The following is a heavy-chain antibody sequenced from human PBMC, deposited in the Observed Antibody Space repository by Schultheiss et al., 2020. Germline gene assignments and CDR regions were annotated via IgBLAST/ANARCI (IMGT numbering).Heavy chain of an antibody. CDR1: GYIFTDYY. J-gene: IGHJ5*02. V-gene: IGHV1-2*02. CDR3: ARDSGSTLTTFGPPGHP. CDR2: INLNTGVT. D-gene: IGHD4-17*01. Sequence: ASVKVSCKASGYIFTDYYIHWVRQAPGQGLEWMGWINLNTGVTKSAQKFEGGVIMTRDTSISTAYMELTSLTSDDTAVYYCARDSGSTLTTFGPPGHPWGQGTLVTVSS.